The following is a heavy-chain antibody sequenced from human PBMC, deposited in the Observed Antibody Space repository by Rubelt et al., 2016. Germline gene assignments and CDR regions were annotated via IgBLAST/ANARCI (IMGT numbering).Heavy chain of an antibody. Sequence: QVQLVQSGAEVKKPGASVKVSCKASGYTFTSYDINWVRQATGQGLEWMGWISAYNGNTNYAQKLQGRVTMTTDTSTSTAYMELRSLRADDTAVYYCARDPLPVRGVIMTPTHWGQGTLVTVSS. D-gene: IGHD3-10*01. CDR1: GYTFTSYD. CDR3: ARDPLPVRGVIMTPTH. CDR2: ISAYNGNT. J-gene: IGHJ4*02. V-gene: IGHV1-18*01.